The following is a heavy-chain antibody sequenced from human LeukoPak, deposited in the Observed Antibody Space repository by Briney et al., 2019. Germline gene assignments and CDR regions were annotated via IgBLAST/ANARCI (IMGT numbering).Heavy chain of an antibody. CDR1: DGSITGYY. D-gene: IGHD2-2*02. CDR2: VYYTGRT. Sequence: SETLSLTCTVSDGSITGYYWSWIRQPPGKGLEWIAYVYYTGRTLYNPSLESRVTMSVDTSKNQFSLKLSSVTAADTAVYYCARGRVPAAIYYYYMDVWGKGTTVTVSS. V-gene: IGHV4-59*12. CDR3: ARGRVPAAIYYYYMDV. J-gene: IGHJ6*03.